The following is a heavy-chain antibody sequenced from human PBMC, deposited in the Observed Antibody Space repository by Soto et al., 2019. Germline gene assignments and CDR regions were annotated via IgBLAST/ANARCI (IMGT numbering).Heavy chain of an antibody. V-gene: IGHV3-23*01. J-gene: IGHJ4*02. CDR3: AKAVTHSYFDY. CDR2: INPSGDNT. Sequence: SLRLSCAASGVTFSSYAMSWVRQAPGKGLEWVSAINPSGDNTYFAASVKGRFTISRDNSKNTLYLQMNSLRAEDTAIYYCAKAVTHSYFDYWGQGTLVTVSS. CDR1: GVTFSSYA. D-gene: IGHD2-21*02.